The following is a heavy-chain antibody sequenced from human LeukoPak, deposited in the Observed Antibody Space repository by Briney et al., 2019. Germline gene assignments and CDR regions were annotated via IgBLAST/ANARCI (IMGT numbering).Heavy chain of an antibody. CDR1: GGSFSGYY. Sequence: SETLSLTCAVYGGSFSGYYWSWIRQPPGKGLEWIGEINHSGSTNYNPSLKSRVTISVDTSKNQFSLKLSSVTAADTAVYYCARFSNYYDSSGYCLDYWGQGTLVTVSS. D-gene: IGHD3-22*01. CDR3: ARFSNYYDSSGYCLDY. V-gene: IGHV4-34*01. CDR2: INHSGST. J-gene: IGHJ4*02.